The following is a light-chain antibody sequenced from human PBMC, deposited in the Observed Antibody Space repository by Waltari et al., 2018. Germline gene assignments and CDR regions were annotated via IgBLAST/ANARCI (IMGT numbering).Light chain of an antibody. J-gene: IGLJ2*01. CDR2: QDS. CDR3: QAWDSSSYVV. Sequence: SYELTQPPSVSGSPGQPASLTSSGAQLGDKKACWYQQKPGQSPVLVIYQDSKRPSGIPERFSGSNSENTATLTISGTQAMDEADYYCQAWDSSSYVVFGGGTKLTVL. CDR1: QLGDKK. V-gene: IGLV3-1*01.